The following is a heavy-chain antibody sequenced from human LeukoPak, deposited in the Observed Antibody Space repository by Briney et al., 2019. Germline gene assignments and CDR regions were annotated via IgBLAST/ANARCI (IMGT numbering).Heavy chain of an antibody. J-gene: IGHJ5*02. CDR2: IIPIFGTA. Sequence: SVKVSCKASGGTFSSYAISWVRQAPGQGLEWMGGIIPIFGTANYAQKFQGRVTITTDESTSTAYMELSSLRSDDTAVYYCARDLSMVRGAPGWFDPWGQGTLVTVSS. CDR3: ARDLSMVRGAPGWFDP. V-gene: IGHV1-69*05. CDR1: GGTFSSYA. D-gene: IGHD3-10*01.